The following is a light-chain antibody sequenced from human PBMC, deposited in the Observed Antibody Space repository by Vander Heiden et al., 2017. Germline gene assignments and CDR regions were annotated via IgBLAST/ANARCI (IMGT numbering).Light chain of an antibody. CDR3: QQYGNSPLT. Sequence: EIVLTQTPGTLSLSPGERAALSGRASQSVSGNMLAWYRQKPGQAPRLLISDASNRATGIPDRFSASGSGTDFTLTISRLEPEDSAVYYCQQYGNSPLTFGGGTEVESK. CDR2: DAS. CDR1: QSVSGNM. V-gene: IGKV3-20*01. J-gene: IGKJ4*01.